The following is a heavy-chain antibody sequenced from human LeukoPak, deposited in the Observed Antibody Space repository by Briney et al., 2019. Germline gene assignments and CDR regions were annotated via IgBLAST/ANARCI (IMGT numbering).Heavy chain of an antibody. CDR1: GGSISSYY. J-gene: IGHJ6*02. D-gene: IGHD3-9*01. CDR2: IYTSGST. Sequence: PSETLSLTCTVSGGSISSYYWSWIRQPAGKGLEWIGRIYTSGSTNYNPSLKSRVTISVDTSKNQFSLKLSSVTAADTAVYYCARTNILSYYYYYGMDVWGQGTTVTVSS. CDR3: ARTNILSYYYYYGMDV. V-gene: IGHV4-4*07.